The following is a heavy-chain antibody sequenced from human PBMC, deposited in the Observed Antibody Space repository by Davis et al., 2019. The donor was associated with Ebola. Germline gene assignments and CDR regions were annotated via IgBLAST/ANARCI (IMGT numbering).Heavy chain of an antibody. Sequence: PSETLSPTCTVSGGSISSYYWSWIRQPPGKGLEWIGYIYYSGSTNYNPSLKSRVTISVDTSKNQFSLKLSSVTAADTAVYYCARGMATIEFDYWGQGTLVTVSS. CDR1: GGSISSYY. J-gene: IGHJ4*02. V-gene: IGHV4-59*01. D-gene: IGHD5-24*01. CDR3: ARGMATIEFDY. CDR2: IYYSGST.